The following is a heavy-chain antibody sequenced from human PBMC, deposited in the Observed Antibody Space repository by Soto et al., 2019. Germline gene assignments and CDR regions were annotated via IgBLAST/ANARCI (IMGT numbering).Heavy chain of an antibody. J-gene: IGHJ4*02. CDR2: IYHSGST. D-gene: IGHD2-15*01. Sequence: QVQLQESGPGLVKPSETLSLTCTVSGSSISSNDWWSWVRQTPGKGLEWIGEIYHSGSTNYNPSLKSRVTLSLAKSKNHFSLSLNFVTAADTAVYYCARREGDCRGGSCPYYHDWGQGTLVTASS. V-gene: IGHV4-4*02. CDR3: ARREGDCRGGSCPYYHD. CDR1: GSSISSNDW.